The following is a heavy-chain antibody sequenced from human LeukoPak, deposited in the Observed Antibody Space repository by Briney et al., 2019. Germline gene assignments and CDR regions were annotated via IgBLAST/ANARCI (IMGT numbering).Heavy chain of an antibody. CDR2: INPNSGGT. CDR3: ARVLFGVVTPFDY. V-gene: IGHV1-2*02. Sequence: ASVKVSCKASGYTFTGYYMHWVRQAPGQGLEWMGWINPNSGGTNYAQKFQCRVTMTRDTSISTAYMELSRLRSDDTAVYYCARVLFGVVTPFDYWGQGTLVTVSS. CDR1: GYTFTGYY. D-gene: IGHD3-3*01. J-gene: IGHJ4*02.